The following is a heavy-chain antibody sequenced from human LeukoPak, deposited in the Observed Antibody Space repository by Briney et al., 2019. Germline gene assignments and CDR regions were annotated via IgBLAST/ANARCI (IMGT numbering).Heavy chain of an antibody. J-gene: IGHJ4*02. V-gene: IGHV3-30*18. CDR3: AKDGSAYYDYVWGSYAIDY. CDR2: ISYDGSNK. CDR1: GFTFSSYG. D-gene: IGHD3-16*01. Sequence: GSLRLSCAASGFTFSSYGMHWVRQAPGKGLEWVAVISYDGSNKYYADSVKGRFTISRDNSKNTLYLQMNSLRAEDTAVYYCAKDGSAYYDYVWGSYAIDYWGQGTLVTVSS.